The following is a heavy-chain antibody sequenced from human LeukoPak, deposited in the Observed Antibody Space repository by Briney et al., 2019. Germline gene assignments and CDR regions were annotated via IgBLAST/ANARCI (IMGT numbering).Heavy chain of an antibody. V-gene: IGHV3-7*01. J-gene: IGHJ4*02. CDR1: GFTFSDYW. D-gene: IGHD2-15*01. CDR2: IKKTGSET. CDR3: AREDGYCSGGNCYSYFDS. Sequence: GGSLRLSCAASGFTFSDYWMSWVRQAPGKGLEWVAYIKKTGSETYYVDSVKGRFTITRDNTRNSLFLQMYSLRAEDTAVYFCAREDGYCSGGNCYSYFDSWGQGTLVTVSS.